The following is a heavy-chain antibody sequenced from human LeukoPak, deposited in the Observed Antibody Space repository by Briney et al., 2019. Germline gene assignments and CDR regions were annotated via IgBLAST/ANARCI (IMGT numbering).Heavy chain of an antibody. CDR3: ARVETRDGYNYGYFDY. CDR1: GGSISSYY. Sequence: SQTLSLTCTVSGGSISSYYWCWLPQPPGKGLEWMGYIYYSGSTNYNPSLKSRVTISVDTSKNQLALKLSSVTAADTAVYDCARVETRDGYNYGYFDYWGQGTLVTVSS. CDR2: IYYSGST. J-gene: IGHJ4*02. D-gene: IGHD5-24*01. V-gene: IGHV4-59*01.